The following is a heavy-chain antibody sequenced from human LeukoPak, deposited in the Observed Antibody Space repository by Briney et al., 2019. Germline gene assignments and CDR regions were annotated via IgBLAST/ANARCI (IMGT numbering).Heavy chain of an antibody. V-gene: IGHV1-69*05. CDR3: ATNRDCSGGSCYPYYYYYMDV. J-gene: IGHJ6*03. CDR2: IIPIFGTA. CDR1: GGTFSSYA. D-gene: IGHD2-15*01. Sequence: SVKVSCKASGGTFSSYAISWVRQAPGQGLEWMGRIIPIFGTANYAQKFQGRVTITTDESTSPAYMELSSLRSEDTAVYYCATNRDCSGGSCYPYYYYYMDVWGKGTTVTVSS.